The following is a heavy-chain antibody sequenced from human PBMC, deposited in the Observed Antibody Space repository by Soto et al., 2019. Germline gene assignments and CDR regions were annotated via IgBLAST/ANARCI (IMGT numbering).Heavy chain of an antibody. J-gene: IGHJ5*02. D-gene: IGHD3-10*01. CDR1: GFTFSSYT. CDR2: ISTRSSLI. CDR3: ATLARGGPTIVPLDA. V-gene: IGHV3-21*01. Sequence: PGGSLRLSCADSGFTFSSYTINWVRLAPGKGLEWVSSISTRSSLIYYADSVKGRFTISRENAKNSAYLQMNSLRAEDTAVYYCATLARGGPTIVPLDAWGQGTLVTVSS.